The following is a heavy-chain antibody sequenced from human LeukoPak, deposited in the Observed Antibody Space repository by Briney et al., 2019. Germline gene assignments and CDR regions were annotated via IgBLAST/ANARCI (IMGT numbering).Heavy chain of an antibody. CDR2: INHSGST. CDR1: GGSFSGYY. D-gene: IGHD3-10*01. J-gene: IGHJ4*02. CDR3: ARRPRSGSYYSRGHYIDY. V-gene: IGHV4-34*01. Sequence: SETLSLTCAVYGGSFSGYYWSWIRQPPGKGLEWIGEINHSGSTNYNPSLKSRVTISVDTSKNQFSLKLSSVTAADTAVYYCARRPRSGSYYSRGHYIDYWGQGTLVTVSS.